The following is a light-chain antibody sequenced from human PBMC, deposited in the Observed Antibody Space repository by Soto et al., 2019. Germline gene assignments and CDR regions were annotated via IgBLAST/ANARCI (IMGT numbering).Light chain of an antibody. Sequence: EIVRTQSPATLSVSPGERATLSCRASQNILSNLAWYQQKPGQAPRLLIYGASTRATGIPARFSGSGSGTEFTLTISRLQSEDFEIYYCQQYNNWPITFGQGTRLEIK. V-gene: IGKV3-15*01. CDR1: QNILSN. J-gene: IGKJ5*01. CDR2: GAS. CDR3: QQYNNWPIT.